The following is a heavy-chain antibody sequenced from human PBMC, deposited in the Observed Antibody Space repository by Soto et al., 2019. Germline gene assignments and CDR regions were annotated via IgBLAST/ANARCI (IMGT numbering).Heavy chain of an antibody. CDR2: ISNDGNNK. CDR1: GFTFDSYG. V-gene: IGHV3-30*18. J-gene: IGHJ4*02. CDR3: AKGRVGSIWLTD. Sequence: QVQLVESGGGVVQPGRSLRLSCAASGFTFDSYGMHWVRQAPGKGLEWVSVISNDGNNKYYADSVKGRFTISRDNSKNTLYLQMNSLRPEDTAVYYFAKGRVGSIWLTDWGQGTLVTVSS. D-gene: IGHD6-13*01.